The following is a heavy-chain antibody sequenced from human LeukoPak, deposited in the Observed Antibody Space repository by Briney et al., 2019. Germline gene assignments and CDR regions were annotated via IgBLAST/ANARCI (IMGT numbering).Heavy chain of an antibody. CDR2: IYHSGST. CDR3: ASRLLYPGAFDY. V-gene: IGHV4-38-2*01. D-gene: IGHD3-10*01. CDR1: GYSISSGYY. Sequence: KPSETLSLTCAVSGYSISSGYYWGWIRQPPGKGLEWIGSIYHSGSTYYNPSLKSRVTISVDTSKNQSSLKLSSVTAADTAVYYCASRLLYPGAFDYWGQGTLVTVSS. J-gene: IGHJ4*02.